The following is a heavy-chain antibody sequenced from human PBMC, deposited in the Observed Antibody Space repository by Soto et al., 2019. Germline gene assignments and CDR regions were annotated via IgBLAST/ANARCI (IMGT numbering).Heavy chain of an antibody. V-gene: IGHV4-4*09. J-gene: IGHJ4*02. CDR3: ASGVYSGYDSYYFDY. CDR2: ICSGGTT. CDR1: GGSISRFC. D-gene: IGHD5-12*01. Sequence: SETLSLTCTVSGGSISRFCWSWIRQPPGQGLEWIGYICSGGTTKYNPSLKSRVTMSVDTSKTQFSLKLTSVTAADTAVYYCASGVYSGYDSYYFDYWGQGTLVTVS.